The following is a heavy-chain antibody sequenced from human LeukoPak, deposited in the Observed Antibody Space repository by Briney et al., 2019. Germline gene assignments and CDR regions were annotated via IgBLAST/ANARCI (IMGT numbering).Heavy chain of an antibody. CDR3: ARSGELHSGMDV. CDR2: ISYDGSNK. D-gene: IGHD1-26*01. V-gene: IGHV3-30*04. J-gene: IGHJ6*02. Sequence: GGSLRISCAASGFTFSSYAMRWVRQAPGKGLEWVAVISYDGSNKYYADSVKGRFTISRDNSKNTLYLQMNSLRAEDTAVYYCARSGELHSGMDVWGQGTTVTVPS. CDR1: GFTFSSYA.